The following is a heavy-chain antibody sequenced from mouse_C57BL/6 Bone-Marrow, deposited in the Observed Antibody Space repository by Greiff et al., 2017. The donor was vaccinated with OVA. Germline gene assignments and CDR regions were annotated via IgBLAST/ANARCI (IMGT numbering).Heavy chain of an antibody. J-gene: IGHJ4*01. CDR2: IRHGGSYT. CDR3: ARDPMSTTEAMDY. D-gene: IGHD2-4*01. Sequence: EVQRVESGAGLVKPGASLKLSCAASGFTFSSYAMSWVRQTPEKGLEWVATIRHGGSYTYYPDNVKGRFTLSRDNSKNNLYLQMSHLKSEDTAMYYCARDPMSTTEAMDYWGQGTSVTVSA. CDR1: GFTFSSYA. V-gene: IGHV5-4*01.